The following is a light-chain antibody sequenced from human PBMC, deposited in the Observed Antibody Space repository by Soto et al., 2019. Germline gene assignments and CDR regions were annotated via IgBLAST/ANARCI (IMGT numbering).Light chain of an antibody. Sequence: DIQMTQSPSSLSASVGDRVTITCRASQGISNYLAWYQQKPGRVPKLLIYAASTLQSGVPSRFSGSGSGTDFTLTISSLQPEDVGTFYCQKYNSAPWTFGQGTKVEIK. CDR2: AAS. CDR1: QGISNY. CDR3: QKYNSAPWT. V-gene: IGKV1-27*01. J-gene: IGKJ1*01.